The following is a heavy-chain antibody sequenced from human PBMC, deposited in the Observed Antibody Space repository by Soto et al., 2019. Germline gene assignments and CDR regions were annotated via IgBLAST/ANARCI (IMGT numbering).Heavy chain of an antibody. CDR3: AWSHYFDSGTYACDV. Sequence: EVQLVESGGGLVQPGGSLRLSCTASGFTFSTHWMHWVRQAPGKGLVWVSRINSGGSTTNYADSVKGRFTISRDNAKNTLYLQMNSLRAEDTAVYFCAWSHYFDSGTYACDVWGQGTLVTVSS. CDR1: GFTFSTHW. V-gene: IGHV3-74*01. D-gene: IGHD3-10*01. CDR2: INSGGSTT. J-gene: IGHJ3*01.